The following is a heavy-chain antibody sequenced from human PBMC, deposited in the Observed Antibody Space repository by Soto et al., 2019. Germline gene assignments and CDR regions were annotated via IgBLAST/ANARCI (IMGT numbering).Heavy chain of an antibody. CDR3: AREGGAAAEDIAGPGLPSDY. J-gene: IGHJ4*02. V-gene: IGHV4-34*01. Sequence: SETLSLTCAVYGGSFSGYYWSWIRQPPGKGLEWIGEINHSGSTNYNPSLKSRVTISVDTSKNQFSLKLSSVTAADTAVYYCAREGGAAAEDIAGPGLPSDYWGQGTLVTLSS. CDR2: INHSGST. D-gene: IGHD6-13*01. CDR1: GGSFSGYY.